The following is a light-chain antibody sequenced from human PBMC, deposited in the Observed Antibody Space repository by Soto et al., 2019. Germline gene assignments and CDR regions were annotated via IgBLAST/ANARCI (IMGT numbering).Light chain of an antibody. V-gene: IGKV3-11*01. Sequence: EIVMKQSPVTLSVSPGETVTLSCRASQSVSSYLAWYQQKPGQAPRLLIYDASNRATGIPARFSGSASGTGFSLTISSLEPEDFAVYDCQLRSNWPITFGGGTNV. CDR2: DAS. CDR3: QLRSNWPIT. CDR1: QSVSSY. J-gene: IGKJ4*01.